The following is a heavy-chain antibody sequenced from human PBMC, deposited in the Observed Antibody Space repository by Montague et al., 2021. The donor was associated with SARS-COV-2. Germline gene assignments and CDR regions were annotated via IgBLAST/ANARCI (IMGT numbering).Heavy chain of an antibody. J-gene: IGHJ5*02. Sequence: SETLSLTCTVSGGSISSYYWSWIRQPPGKGLEWIGYMSYSGTTNYNPSLRSRLTMSIDTSMDQLSLKLSSLTAADAAVYYCARGRDQLGWFDPWGQGTLVTVSS. CDR3: ARGRDQLGWFDP. D-gene: IGHD7-27*01. CDR2: MSYSGTT. CDR1: GGSISSYY. V-gene: IGHV4-59*01.